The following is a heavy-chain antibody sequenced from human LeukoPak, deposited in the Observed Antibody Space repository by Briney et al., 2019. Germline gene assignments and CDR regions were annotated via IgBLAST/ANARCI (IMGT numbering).Heavy chain of an antibody. CDR2: INPNSGGT. Sequence: ASVTVSCKASGYTFTGYYMHWVRQAPGQGLEWMGWINPNSGGTNYAQKFPGRVTMTRDTSISTAYMELSRLRSDDTAVYYCARDLLNWNLLDYWGQGTLVTVSS. D-gene: IGHD1-1*01. J-gene: IGHJ4*02. V-gene: IGHV1-2*02. CDR3: ARDLLNWNLLDY. CDR1: GYTFTGYY.